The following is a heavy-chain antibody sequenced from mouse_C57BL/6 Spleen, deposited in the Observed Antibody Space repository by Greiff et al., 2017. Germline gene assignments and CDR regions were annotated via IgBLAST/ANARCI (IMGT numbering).Heavy chain of an antibody. CDR3: ARTGYGNYEAMDY. Sequence: EVKVVESGGGLVKPGGSLKLSCAASGFTFSDYGMHWVRQAPEKGLEWVAYISSGSSTIYYADTVKGRFTISRDNAKNTLFLQMTSLRSEDTAMYYCARTGYGNYEAMDYWGQGTSVTVSS. V-gene: IGHV5-17*01. CDR2: ISSGSSTI. D-gene: IGHD2-1*01. CDR1: GFTFSDYG. J-gene: IGHJ4*01.